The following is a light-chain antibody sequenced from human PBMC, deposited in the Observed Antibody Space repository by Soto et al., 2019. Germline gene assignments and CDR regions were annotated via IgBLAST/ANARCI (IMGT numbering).Light chain of an antibody. CDR2: VAT. CDR1: QGISSY. Sequence: DIQLTQSPSFLSASLAYRFTITCLASQGISSYLAWYQQKPGKAPKLLIYVATTLQSGVPSRFSGSGSGTEFTLTISSLQPEDFATYYCQQLNSYPITFGQGTRLEI. J-gene: IGKJ5*01. V-gene: IGKV1-9*01. CDR3: QQLNSYPIT.